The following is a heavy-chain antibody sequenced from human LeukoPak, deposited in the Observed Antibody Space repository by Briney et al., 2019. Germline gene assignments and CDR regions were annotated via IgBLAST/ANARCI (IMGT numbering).Heavy chain of an antibody. CDR3: AKQDSSGWYGGLDY. CDR2: ISSSSSYI. CDR1: GFTFSSYS. D-gene: IGHD6-19*01. Sequence: PGGSLRLSCAASGFTFSSYSMNWVRQAPGKGLEWVSSISSSSSYIYYADSVKGRFTISRDNAKNSLYLQMNSLRAEDTAVYYCAKQDSSGWYGGLDYWGQGTLVTVSS. V-gene: IGHV3-21*01. J-gene: IGHJ4*02.